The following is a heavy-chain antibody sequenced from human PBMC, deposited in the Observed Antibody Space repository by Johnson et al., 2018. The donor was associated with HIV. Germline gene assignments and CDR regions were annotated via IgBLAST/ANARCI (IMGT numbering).Heavy chain of an antibody. CDR1: GFSFDDYG. V-gene: IGHV3-20*04. D-gene: IGHD5-18*01. Sequence: VQLVESGGGVVRPGGSLKLSCAASGFSFDDYGMSWVRQPPGKGLEWVSGINWNGASTGYADSVKGRFTISRDNSKNTLFLQMNTLRAEDTAVYYCARDQRGGYSYGDAFDFWGQGTVVSVST. CDR3: ARDQRGGYSYGDAFDF. J-gene: IGHJ3*01. CDR2: INWNGAST.